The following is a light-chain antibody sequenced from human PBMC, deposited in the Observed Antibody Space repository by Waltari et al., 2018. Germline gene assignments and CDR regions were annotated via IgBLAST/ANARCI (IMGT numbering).Light chain of an antibody. J-gene: IGLJ2*01. V-gene: IGLV2-23*01. CDR1: SNDVGGYNL. CDR3: CSYAAGGTLV. Sequence: QSALTQPASVSGSPGRSITISCTGTSNDVGGYNLVSWHQQHPGKAPKLIIYEGNLRPSVVSHRFSGSKSGNTASLTIFELQADDEADYYCCSYAAGGTLVFGGGTQLTVL. CDR2: EGN.